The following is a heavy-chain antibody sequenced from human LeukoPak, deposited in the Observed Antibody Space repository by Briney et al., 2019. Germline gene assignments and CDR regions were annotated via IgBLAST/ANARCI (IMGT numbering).Heavy chain of an antibody. D-gene: IGHD5-18*01. V-gene: IGHV4-34*01. J-gene: IGHJ2*01. CDR3: ARGWIQLWSYWYFDL. CDR1: GGSFSGYY. CDR2: INHSGST. Sequence: SETLYLTCAVYGGSFSGYYWSWIRQPPGKGLEWIGEINHSGSTNYNPSLKSRVTISVDTSKNQFSLKLSSVTAADTAVYYCARGWIQLWSYWYFDLWGRGTLVTVS.